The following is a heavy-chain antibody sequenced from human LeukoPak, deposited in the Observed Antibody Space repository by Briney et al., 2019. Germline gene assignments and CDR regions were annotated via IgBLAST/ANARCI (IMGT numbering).Heavy chain of an antibody. D-gene: IGHD3-10*01. V-gene: IGHV3-23*01. CDR3: AHIYYSGSGSYGDY. CDR1: GLTFSNYA. J-gene: IGHJ4*02. Sequence: GGSLRLSCAASGLTFSNYAMSWVRQAPGKGLEWVSGISDSGGSTYYADSVKGRFTISRDNSKNTLSLQMNSLRAEDTAVYYCAHIYYSGSGSYGDYWGQGTLVTVSS. CDR2: ISDSGGST.